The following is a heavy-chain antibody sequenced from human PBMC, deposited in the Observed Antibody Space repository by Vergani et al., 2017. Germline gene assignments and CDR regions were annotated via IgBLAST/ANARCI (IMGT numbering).Heavy chain of an antibody. CDR3: ARASTNYDILTGYYNPDYYGMDV. V-gene: IGHV6-1*01. CDR1: GVSVSSNSAA. D-gene: IGHD3-9*01. Sequence: QVQLQQSGPGLVKPSQTPSLTCAISGVSVSSNSAAWNWIRQSPSRGLEWLGRTYYRSKWYNDYAVSVKSRITINPDTSKNQFSLQLNSVTPEDTAVYYCARASTNYDILTGYYNPDYYGMDVWGQGTTVTVSS. J-gene: IGHJ6*02. CDR2: TYYRSKWYN.